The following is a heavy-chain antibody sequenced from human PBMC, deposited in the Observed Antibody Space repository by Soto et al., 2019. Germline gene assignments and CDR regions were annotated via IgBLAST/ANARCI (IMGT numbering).Heavy chain of an antibody. CDR2: MNPNSGNT. CDR1: GYTFTSYD. CDR3: ARGGPQYYDLWSGYYIGYYYGMDV. D-gene: IGHD3-3*01. Sequence: ASVKVSCKASGYTFTSYDINWVRQATGQGLEWMGWMNPNSGNTGYAQKFQGRVTMTRNTSISTAYMELSSLRSEDTAVYYCARGGPQYYDLWSGYYIGYYYGMDVWGQGTTVTVSS. V-gene: IGHV1-8*01. J-gene: IGHJ6*02.